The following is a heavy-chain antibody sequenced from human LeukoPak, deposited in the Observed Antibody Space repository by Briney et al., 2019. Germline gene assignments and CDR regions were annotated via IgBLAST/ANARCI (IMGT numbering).Heavy chain of an antibody. Sequence: ETLSLTCAVSGYSISSGYYWGWIRQPPGKGLEWVSGINWNGGSTGYADSVKGRFTISRDNAKNSLYLQMNSLRAEDTALYYCARRRLGDYFDYWGQGTLVTVSS. CDR1: GYSISSGYY. CDR3: ARRRLGDYFDY. CDR2: INWNGGST. J-gene: IGHJ4*02. D-gene: IGHD3-9*01. V-gene: IGHV3-20*04.